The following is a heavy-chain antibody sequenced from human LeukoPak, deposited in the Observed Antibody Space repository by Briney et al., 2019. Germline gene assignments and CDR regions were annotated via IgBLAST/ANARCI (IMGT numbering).Heavy chain of an antibody. D-gene: IGHD2-2*01. CDR2: IYTSGST. J-gene: IGHJ4*02. V-gene: IGHV4-4*07. Sequence: PSETLSLTCTVSGGSISSYYWSWIRQPAGKGLEWIGRIYTSGSTNYNPSLKSRVTMSVDTSKNQFSLKLSSVTAADTAVYYCASVGGGYCSSTSCRPGNPLDYWGQGTLVTVSS. CDR1: GGSISSYY. CDR3: ASVGGGYCSSTSCRPGNPLDY.